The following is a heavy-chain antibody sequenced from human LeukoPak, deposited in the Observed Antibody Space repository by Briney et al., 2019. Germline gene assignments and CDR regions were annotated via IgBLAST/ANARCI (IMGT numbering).Heavy chain of an antibody. CDR2: MNSHSGST. D-gene: IGHD6-13*01. CDR1: GYTFTSYA. J-gene: IGHJ4*02. CDR3: TRGGESAGTQTNFDN. Sequence: ASVKVSCKASGYTFTSYAMNWVRQAPGQGLEWMGWMNSHSGSTKYGQTYQGRVTMTRDTSINTAYLDLNRLTSDDTAVYYCTRGGESAGTQTNFDNWGQGTLVIVSS. V-gene: IGHV1-2*02.